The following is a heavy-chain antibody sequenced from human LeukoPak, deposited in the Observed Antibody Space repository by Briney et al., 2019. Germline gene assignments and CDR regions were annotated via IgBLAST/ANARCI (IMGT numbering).Heavy chain of an antibody. J-gene: IGHJ4*02. CDR3: ARLPSTYPDY. CDR1: GYSFSNYW. D-gene: IGHD2/OR15-2a*01. V-gene: IGHV5-51*01. Sequence: GESLKISCKGSGYSFSNYWIGWVRQMPGKGLEWMGIIYPGDSDTRYSPSFEGQINISADKSISTAYMQWSSLKASDTAMYYRARLPSTYPDYWGQGTLVTVSS. CDR2: IYPGDSDT.